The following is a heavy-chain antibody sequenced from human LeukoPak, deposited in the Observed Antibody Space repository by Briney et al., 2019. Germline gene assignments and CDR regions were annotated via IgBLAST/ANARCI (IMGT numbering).Heavy chain of an antibody. D-gene: IGHD3-10*01. V-gene: IGHV3-23*01. Sequence: GGSLRLSCAASGFTFSSYGMSWVRQAPGKGLEWVSAISGSGGSTYCADSVKGRFTISRDNSKNTLYLQMNSLRAEDTAVYYCAKHVLLWFGELTLIDYWGQGTLVTVSS. CDR2: ISGSGGST. CDR3: AKHVLLWFGELTLIDY. J-gene: IGHJ4*02. CDR1: GFTFSSYG.